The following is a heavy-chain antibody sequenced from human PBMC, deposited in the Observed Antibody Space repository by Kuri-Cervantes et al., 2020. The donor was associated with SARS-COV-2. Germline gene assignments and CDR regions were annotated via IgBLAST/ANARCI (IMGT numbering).Heavy chain of an antibody. CDR3: ARDGSGWYRPGVLDP. J-gene: IGHJ5*02. Sequence: GGSLRLSCAASGFTFSSYAMHWIRQAPGKGLEWVAVISYDGSNKYYADSVKGRFTISRDNAKNSLYLQMNSLRDEDTAVYYCARDGSGWYRPGVLDPWGQGTLVTVSS. V-gene: IGHV3-30*07. D-gene: IGHD6-19*01. CDR1: GFTFSSYA. CDR2: ISYDGSNK.